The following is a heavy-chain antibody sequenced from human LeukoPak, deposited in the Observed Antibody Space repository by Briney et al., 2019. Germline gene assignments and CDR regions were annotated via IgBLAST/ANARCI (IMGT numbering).Heavy chain of an antibody. V-gene: IGHV3-23*01. CDR1: GFTFSSYA. J-gene: IGHJ5*02. CDR2: ISGSGGST. Sequence: GGSLRLSCAASGFTFSSYAMSWVRQAPGKGLEWVSAISGSGGSTYYADSVKGRFTISRDNSKNTLYLQMNSLRAEDTAVYYCAKEEGYYDSSGYYYDAWGQGTLVTVSS. D-gene: IGHD3-22*01. CDR3: AKEEGYYDSSGYYYDA.